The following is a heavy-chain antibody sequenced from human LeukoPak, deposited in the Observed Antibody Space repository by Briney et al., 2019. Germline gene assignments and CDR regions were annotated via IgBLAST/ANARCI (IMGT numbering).Heavy chain of an antibody. D-gene: IGHD3-9*01. CDR3: ASRSSNHYDILTGYPFDY. CDR1: GGSISSGDYY. J-gene: IGHJ4*02. CDR2: IYYSGST. V-gene: IGHV4-30-4*08. Sequence: PSETLSLTCTVSGGSISSGDYYWSWIRQPPGKGLEWIGYIYYSGSTYYNPSLKSRVTISVDTSKHQFSLKLSSVTAADTAVYYCASRSSNHYDILTGYPFDYWGQGTLVTVSS.